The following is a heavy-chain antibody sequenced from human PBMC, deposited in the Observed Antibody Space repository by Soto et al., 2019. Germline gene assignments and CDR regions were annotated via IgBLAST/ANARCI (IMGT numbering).Heavy chain of an antibody. Sequence: EVHLLGSGGGLVQPGGSLRLSCAASGFTFSTYAMTWVRQAPGKGLEWVSALSGNSGTTYSADSVKGRFTISRDNSRNTLYLQMSSLRAEDTALYFCAKGSKFTIFSPNDYWGQGTLVTVSS. J-gene: IGHJ4*02. V-gene: IGHV3-23*01. CDR1: GFTFSTYA. D-gene: IGHD3-3*01. CDR3: AKGSKFTIFSPNDY. CDR2: LSGNSGTT.